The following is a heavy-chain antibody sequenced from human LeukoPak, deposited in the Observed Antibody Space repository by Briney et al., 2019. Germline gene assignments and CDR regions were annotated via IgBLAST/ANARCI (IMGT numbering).Heavy chain of an antibody. D-gene: IGHD6-13*01. CDR1: GGTFSSYA. CDR3: ARDRSSSWYVGWFDP. CDR2: IIPIFGTA. Sequence: GASVKVSCKASGGTFSSYAISWVRQAPGQGLEWMGGIIPIFGTANYAQKFQGRVTITADKSTSTAYMELSSLRSEDTAVYYCARDRSSSWYVGWFDPWGQGTLVTVSS. J-gene: IGHJ5*02. V-gene: IGHV1-69*06.